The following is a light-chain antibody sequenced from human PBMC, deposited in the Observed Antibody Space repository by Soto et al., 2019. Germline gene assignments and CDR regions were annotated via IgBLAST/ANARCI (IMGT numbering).Light chain of an antibody. J-gene: IGLJ1*01. CDR2: EVS. V-gene: IGLV2-14*01. CDR1: SSDVGGYNY. Sequence: QSALTQPASVSGSPGQSITISCTGASSDVGGYNYVSWYQQHPGKAPELMIYEVSNRPSGVSNRFSGSKFGNTASLTISGLQAEDEADYYCSSYTSSSTLVFGTGTKVTVL. CDR3: SSYTSSSTLV.